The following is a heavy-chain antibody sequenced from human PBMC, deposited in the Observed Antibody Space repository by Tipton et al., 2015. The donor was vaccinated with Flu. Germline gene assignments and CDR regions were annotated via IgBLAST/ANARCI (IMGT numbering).Heavy chain of an antibody. CDR2: IKQDGSET. CDR3: AIFKNPGH. D-gene: IGHD2/OR15-2a*01. Sequence: SLRLSCAASGFTFSTYWMSWVRQAPGKGLEWVANIKQDGSETHYMDSVRGRFTISGDNARNSVFLQMNSLRVEDTALYYCAIFKNPGHWGQGTLVTVSS. CDR1: GFTFSTYW. V-gene: IGHV3-7*01. J-gene: IGHJ4*02.